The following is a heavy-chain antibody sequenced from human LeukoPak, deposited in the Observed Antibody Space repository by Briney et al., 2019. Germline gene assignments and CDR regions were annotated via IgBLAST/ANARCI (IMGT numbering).Heavy chain of an antibody. CDR2: IYYSGST. V-gene: IGHV4-59*12. Sequence: TSETLSLTCTVSGGSISSYYWSWIRQPPGKGLEWIGYIYYSGSTNYNPSLKSRVTISVDTSKNQFSLKLSSVTAADTAVYYCARSYNRRYYFDYWGQGTLVTVSS. J-gene: IGHJ4*02. CDR1: GGSISSYY. D-gene: IGHD1-1*01. CDR3: ARSYNRRYYFDY.